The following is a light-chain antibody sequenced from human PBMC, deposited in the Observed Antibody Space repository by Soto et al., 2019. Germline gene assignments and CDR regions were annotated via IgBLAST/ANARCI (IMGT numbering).Light chain of an antibody. V-gene: IGLV2-23*01. Sequence: QSVLPQPASVSVSPGQSIALSCTGTSSDVGTYNLVSWYQQHPGKAPKLLISEGGKRPSGVSARFSGSKSGNTASLPLSGLQAEDEADYYCCSFAAGNTYVFGTGTKVTVL. J-gene: IGLJ1*01. CDR3: CSFAAGNTYV. CDR2: EGG. CDR1: SSDVGTYNL.